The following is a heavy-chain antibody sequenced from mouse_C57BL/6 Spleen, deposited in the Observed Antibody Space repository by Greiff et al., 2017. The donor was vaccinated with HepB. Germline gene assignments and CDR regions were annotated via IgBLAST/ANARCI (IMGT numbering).Heavy chain of an antibody. J-gene: IGHJ4*01. V-gene: IGHV5-17*01. CDR2: ISSGSSTI. D-gene: IGHD1-1*01. CDR1: GFTFSDYG. Sequence: EVQVVESGGGLVKPGGSLKLSCAASGFTFSDYGMHWVRQAPEKGLEWVAYISSGSSTIYYADTVKGRFTISRDNAKNTLFLQMTSLRSEDTAMYYCARGGYGSSFYYYAMDYWGQGTSVTVSS. CDR3: ARGGYGSSFYYYAMDY.